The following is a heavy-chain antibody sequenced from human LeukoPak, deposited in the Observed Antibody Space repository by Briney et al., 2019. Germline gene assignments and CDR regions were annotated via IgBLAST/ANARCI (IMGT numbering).Heavy chain of an antibody. CDR1: GFTFSSYG. D-gene: IGHD5-18*01. CDR3: ARVGLWLRYYYYGMDV. J-gene: IGHJ6*04. CDR2: ISYDGSNK. Sequence: PGRSLRLSCAASGFTFSSYGMHWVRQAPGKGLEWVAVISYDGSNKYYADSVKGRFTISRDNSKNTLYLQMNSLRAEDTAVYYCARVGLWLRYYYYGMDVWVKGTTVTVSS. V-gene: IGHV3-30*03.